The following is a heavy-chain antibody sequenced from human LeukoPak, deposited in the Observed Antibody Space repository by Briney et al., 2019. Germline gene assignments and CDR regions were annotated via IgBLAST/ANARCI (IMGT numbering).Heavy chain of an antibody. CDR2: IWYDGSNK. CDR1: GFTFSSYG. CDR3: ARLGVRWSIDY. J-gene: IGHJ4*02. D-gene: IGHD3-16*01. Sequence: PGRSLRLSCAASGFTFSSYGVHWVRQAPGKGLEWVAVIWYDGSNKYYAESVKGRFTISRDNSKNTLYLQMNSLRVEDTALYYCARLGVRWSIDYWGQGTLVSASS. V-gene: IGHV3-33*01.